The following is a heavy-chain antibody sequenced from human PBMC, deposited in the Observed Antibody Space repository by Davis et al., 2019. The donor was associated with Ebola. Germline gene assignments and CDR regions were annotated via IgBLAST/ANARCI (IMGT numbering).Heavy chain of an antibody. CDR1: GGSISSSY. V-gene: IGHV4-59*01. J-gene: IGHJ3*02. Sequence: PGGSLRLSCTVSGGSISSSYWSWIRQPQGKGLDCIGYLYHSGNPNYNPSLKSRVTISVDTSKNQLSLKLSSVTAADTALYYCAGGRELPHEIWGQGTMVTVSS. D-gene: IGHD1-7*01. CDR2: LYHSGNP. CDR3: AGGRELPHEI.